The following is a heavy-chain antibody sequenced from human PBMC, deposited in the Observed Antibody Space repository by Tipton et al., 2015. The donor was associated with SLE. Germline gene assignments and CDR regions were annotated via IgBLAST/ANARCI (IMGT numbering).Heavy chain of an antibody. D-gene: IGHD5-12*01. Sequence: TLSLTCTVSGGSISSSSYYWGWIRQPPGKGLEWIASIYYSGRTYYNPSLKSRITISVDTSRNQFSLKLSSVTAADTALYYCARLISAYDCNFDYWGQGTLVTVSS. CDR2: IYYSGRT. J-gene: IGHJ4*02. CDR1: GGSISSSSYY. CDR3: ARLISAYDCNFDY. V-gene: IGHV4-39*07.